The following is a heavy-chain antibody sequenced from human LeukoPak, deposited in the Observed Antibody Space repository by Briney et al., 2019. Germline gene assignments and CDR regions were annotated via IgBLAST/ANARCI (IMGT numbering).Heavy chain of an antibody. CDR2: INPNSGGT. CDR1: GYTFTGYY. J-gene: IGHJ4*02. CDR3: ARGLISTIFGVVIKSEFWDY. D-gene: IGHD3-3*01. Sequence: ASVKVSCKASGYTFTGYYMHWVRQAPGQGLEWMGWINPNSGGTNYAQKFQGRVTMTRDTSISTAYMELSRLRSDDTAVYYCARGLISTIFGVVIKSEFWDYWGQGTLVTVSS. V-gene: IGHV1-2*02.